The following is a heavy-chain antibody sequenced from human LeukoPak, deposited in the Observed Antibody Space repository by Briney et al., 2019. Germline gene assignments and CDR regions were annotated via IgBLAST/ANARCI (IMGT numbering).Heavy chain of an antibody. J-gene: IGHJ6*02. CDR1: GFTFSSYW. Sequence: ESLKISCAASGFTFSSYWMHWVRQAPGKGLVLVSRISTDGSSTTYADSVKGRFTISRDNVKNTLFLQMNSLRAEDTAVYYCASYLTSIPSGMDVWGQGTTVTVSS. D-gene: IGHD2/OR15-2a*01. CDR2: ISTDGSST. V-gene: IGHV3-74*01. CDR3: ASYLTSIPSGMDV.